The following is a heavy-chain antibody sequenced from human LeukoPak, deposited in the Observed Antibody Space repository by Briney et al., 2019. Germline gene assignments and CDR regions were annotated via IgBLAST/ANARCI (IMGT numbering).Heavy chain of an antibody. Sequence: SETLSLTCTISGGSISTYYWSWIRQPPEKGLDWIGDVYHSGSTNYNPSLKSRVAISIDTSKNQFSLKLASVTAADTAVYYCARVTPSFAHNWFDPWGQGTLVTVSS. D-gene: IGHD3-10*01. CDR3: ARVTPSFAHNWFDP. V-gene: IGHV4-4*08. J-gene: IGHJ5*02. CDR2: VYHSGST. CDR1: GGSISTYY.